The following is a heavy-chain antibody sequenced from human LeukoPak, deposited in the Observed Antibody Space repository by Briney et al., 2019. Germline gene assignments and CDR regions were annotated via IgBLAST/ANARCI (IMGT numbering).Heavy chain of an antibody. CDR3: ARALTGPIWFDY. V-gene: IGHV4-59*01. D-gene: IGHD3-9*01. J-gene: IGHJ5*01. CDR2: IYYNGNT. CDR1: GGSINSFY. Sequence: PSETLSLTCTVSGGSINSFYWSWIRQPPGKGLEWIGYIYYNGNTNYNPSLKSRVTISVDKSKNQFSLKLSSVTAADTAVYYCARALTGPIWFDYWGQGTLVTVSS.